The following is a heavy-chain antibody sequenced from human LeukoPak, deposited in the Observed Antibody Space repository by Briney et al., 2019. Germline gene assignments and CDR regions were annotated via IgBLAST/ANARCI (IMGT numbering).Heavy chain of an antibody. D-gene: IGHD5-12*01. CDR2: IIPILGIA. CDR1: EGTFSTYA. Sequence: ASVNVSYKASEGTFSTYAISWVRQAPGQGLEWMGRIIPILGIANYAQKFQGRVTITADKSTSTAYMELSSLRPEDTAVYYCARSPLIVATIGYFDYWGQGTLVTVSS. CDR3: ARSPLIVATIGYFDY. J-gene: IGHJ4*02. V-gene: IGHV1-69*04.